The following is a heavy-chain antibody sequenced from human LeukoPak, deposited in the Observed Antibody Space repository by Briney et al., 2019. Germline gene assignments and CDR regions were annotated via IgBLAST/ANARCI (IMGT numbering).Heavy chain of an antibody. CDR1: GFTFSNYW. D-gene: IGHD1-26*01. CDR3: ARGFSGNFEY. CDR2: IKQDGSET. J-gene: IGHJ4*02. V-gene: IGHV3-7*01. Sequence: PGGSLRLSCAASGFTFSNYWMNWVRQAPGKGLEWVANIKQDGSETRYVDSVKGRFTISRDNAKNSLFLQMNSLRADDTAVYFCARGFSGNFEYWGQGTLVTVSS.